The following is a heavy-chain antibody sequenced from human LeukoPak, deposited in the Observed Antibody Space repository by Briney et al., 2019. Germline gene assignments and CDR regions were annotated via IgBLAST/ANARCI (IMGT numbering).Heavy chain of an antibody. CDR2: ISYDGSNK. CDR1: GFTFSSYA. D-gene: IGHD3-16*01. CDR3: ARGWVGMDV. V-gene: IGHV3-30-3*01. J-gene: IGHJ6*02. Sequence: GRSLRLSCAAFGFTFSSYAMHWVRQAPGKGLEWVAVISYDGSNKYYADSVKGRFTISRDNSKNTLYLQMNSLRAEDTAVYYCARGWVGMDVWGQGTTVTVSS.